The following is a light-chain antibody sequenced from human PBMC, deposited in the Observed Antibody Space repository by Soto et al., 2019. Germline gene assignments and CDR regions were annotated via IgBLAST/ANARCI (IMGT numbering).Light chain of an antibody. V-gene: IGKV3-20*01. CDR3: QQYGTSPRGT. J-gene: IGKJ1*01. CDR2: GAS. Sequence: IGLKQSPGTLSLSPGERATLSCRASQSVSSTFFAWYQQKPGQAPRLLMFGASNRATGIPDRFSGSGSGTDFTLTISRLEPEDFAMYYCQQYGTSPRGTFGQGTKVDNK. CDR1: QSVSSTF.